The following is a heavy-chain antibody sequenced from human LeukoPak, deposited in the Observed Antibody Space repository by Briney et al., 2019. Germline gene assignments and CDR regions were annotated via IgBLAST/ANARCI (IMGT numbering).Heavy chain of an antibody. Sequence: ASVKVSCKGSGGNINNYAVNWVRQAPGKGLEWMGSFDCEDRDTIYAPKFQDRVTMTVDTSTDTAYMELNSLRSEDTAVYYCATRTPLIRGIIRTYFYLGMDVWGQGTTVIVSS. CDR1: GGNINNYA. CDR3: ATRTPLIRGIIRTYFYLGMDV. V-gene: IGHV1-24*01. CDR2: FDCEDRDT. J-gene: IGHJ6*02. D-gene: IGHD3-10*01.